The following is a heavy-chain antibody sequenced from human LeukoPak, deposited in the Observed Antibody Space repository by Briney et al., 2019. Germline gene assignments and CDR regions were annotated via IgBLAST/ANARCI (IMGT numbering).Heavy chain of an antibody. V-gene: IGHV3-23*01. CDR1: GFTFSSYA. J-gene: IGHJ1*01. Sequence: GGSLRLSCAVCGFTFSSYAMSWVRPAPGKGVEWVSAISGSGGSTYYADSVKGRFTISRDNAKNTLYLQMNSLRAEDTAVYYCAKERDYGDEPNEYFQHWGQGTLVTVSS. D-gene: IGHD4-17*01. CDR2: ISGSGGST. CDR3: AKERDYGDEPNEYFQH.